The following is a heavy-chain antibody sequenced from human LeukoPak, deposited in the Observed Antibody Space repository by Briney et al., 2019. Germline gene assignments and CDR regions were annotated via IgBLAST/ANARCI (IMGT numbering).Heavy chain of an antibody. V-gene: IGHV3-74*01. CDR2: IQTDGSST. J-gene: IGHJ4*02. CDR1: GFTSSSYW. D-gene: IGHD3-9*01. CDR3: ARDMFDWLFEDLEIGVSFDY. Sequence: GGSLRLSCAASGFTSSSYWMHWVRQAPGKGLVWVSRIQTDGSSTNYADSVKGRFTISRDDAKNTLYLQMNSLRAEDTAVYYCARDMFDWLFEDLEIGVSFDYWGQGTLVTVSS.